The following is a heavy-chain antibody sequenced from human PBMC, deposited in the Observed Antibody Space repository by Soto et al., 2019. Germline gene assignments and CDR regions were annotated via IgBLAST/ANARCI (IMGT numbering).Heavy chain of an antibody. Sequence: ASVKVSCKASGYTFTSYYMHWVRQAPGQGLEWMGIINPSGGSTSYAQKFQGRVTMTRDTSTSTVYMELSSLRSEDTAVYYCARDLLTTVITDNGMHVWGQATTVSV. CDR2: INPSGGST. CDR3: ARDLLTTVITDNGMHV. CDR1: GYTFTSYY. D-gene: IGHD4-17*01. J-gene: IGHJ6*02. V-gene: IGHV1-46*01.